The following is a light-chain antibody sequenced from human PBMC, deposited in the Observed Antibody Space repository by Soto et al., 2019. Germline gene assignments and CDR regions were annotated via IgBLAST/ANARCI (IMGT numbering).Light chain of an antibody. Sequence: EIVLTQSPGTLSLSPGERATLSCRASQSVSNNYLAWYQQKPGQAPRLLIYGASGRATGIPDRFGGSGSGTDFTLTISRLEPEDFAVYYCQQYGSSPPITFGQGTRLEIK. J-gene: IGKJ5*01. CDR3: QQYGSSPPIT. CDR1: QSVSNNY. V-gene: IGKV3-20*01. CDR2: GAS.